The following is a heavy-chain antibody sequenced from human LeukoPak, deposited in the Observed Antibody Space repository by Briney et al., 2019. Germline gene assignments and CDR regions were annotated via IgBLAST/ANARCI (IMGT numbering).Heavy chain of an antibody. CDR3: AGPSSTSWNYYYGMDV. Sequence: ASVKVSCKASGGTFSSYAISWVRQAPGQGLEWMGRIIPILGIANYAQEFQGRVTITADKSTSTAYMELSSLRSEDTAVYYCAGPSSTSWNYYYGMDVWGQGTTVTVSS. CDR2: IIPILGIA. V-gene: IGHV1-69*04. D-gene: IGHD2-2*01. CDR1: GGTFSSYA. J-gene: IGHJ6*02.